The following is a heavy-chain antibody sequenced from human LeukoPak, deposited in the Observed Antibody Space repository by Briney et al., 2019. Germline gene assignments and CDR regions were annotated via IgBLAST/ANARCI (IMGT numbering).Heavy chain of an antibody. Sequence: SETLSLTCAVYGGSFSGYYWSWIRNPPGKGLEWIREINHSGSTNYNPSLKSRVTISVDTSKNQFSLKLSSVTAADTAVYYCASGGRYYDSSGYLPPVDYWGQGTLVTVSS. V-gene: IGHV4-34*01. J-gene: IGHJ4*02. D-gene: IGHD3-22*01. CDR3: ASGGRYYDSSGYLPPVDY. CDR2: INHSGST. CDR1: GGSFSGYY.